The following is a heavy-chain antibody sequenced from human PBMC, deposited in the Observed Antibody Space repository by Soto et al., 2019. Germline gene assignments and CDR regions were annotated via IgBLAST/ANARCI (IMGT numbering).Heavy chain of an antibody. V-gene: IGHV1-69*13. CDR2: IIPIFGTA. CDR3: ASRRWLQFGPYYFDY. CDR1: GGTFSSYA. Sequence: SVKVSCKASGGTFSSYAISWVRQAPGQGLEWMGGIIPIFGTANYAQKFQGRVTITADESTSTAYMELSSLRSEDTAVYYCASRRWLQFGPYYFDYWGQGTLVTVSS. J-gene: IGHJ4*02. D-gene: IGHD5-12*01.